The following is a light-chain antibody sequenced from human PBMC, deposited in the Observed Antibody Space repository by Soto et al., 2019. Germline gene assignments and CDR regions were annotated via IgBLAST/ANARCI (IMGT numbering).Light chain of an antibody. Sequence: DIQMPQSPSSLSTSVGDRVTITCQASQDISYNLNWYQQKQGKAPKVLISDVSNLETGVSSRFSGSGSGTDFTFTISSLQAEDVATYYCQQYDDLPITFCQGTRLEVK. CDR3: QQYDDLPIT. V-gene: IGKV1-33*01. CDR2: DVS. J-gene: IGKJ5*01. CDR1: QDISYN.